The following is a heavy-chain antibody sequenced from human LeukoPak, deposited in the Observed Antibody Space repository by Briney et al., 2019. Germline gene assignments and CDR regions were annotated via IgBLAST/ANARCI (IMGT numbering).Heavy chain of an antibody. CDR3: ARDSLTMVRGVITNYYYYYMDV. J-gene: IGHJ6*03. Sequence: GGSLRLSCAASGFTFSDYYMSWIRQAPGKGLEWVSYISSSGSTIYYADSVKGRFTISRDNAKNSLYLQMNSLRAEDTAVYYCARDSLTMVRGVITNYYYYYMDVWGKGTTVTVSS. CDR2: ISSSGSTI. V-gene: IGHV3-11*04. CDR1: GFTFSDYY. D-gene: IGHD3-10*01.